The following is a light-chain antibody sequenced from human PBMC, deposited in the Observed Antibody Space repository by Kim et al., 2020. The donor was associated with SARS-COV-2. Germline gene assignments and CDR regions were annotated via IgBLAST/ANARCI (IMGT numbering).Light chain of an antibody. CDR2: CAS. CDR1: QSLSSRF. Sequence: EPAPLPCGASQSLSSRFLAWYQQKPGHAPRLLLYCASTRATGIPDRFSGSGSGTDFTLTISRLEPEDFAIYYCQQYGSSPPYTFGQGTKLEI. CDR3: QQYGSSPPYT. J-gene: IGKJ2*01. V-gene: IGKV3-20*01.